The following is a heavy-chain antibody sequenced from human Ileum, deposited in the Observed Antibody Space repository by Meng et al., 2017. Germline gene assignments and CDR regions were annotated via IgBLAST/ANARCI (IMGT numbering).Heavy chain of an antibody. Sequence: GGSLRLSCAASGFTFGTYRMSWVRQAPGKGLEWVANINYNGGDIFYVDSVRGRFTISRDNAKSSLILQMSSLRADDTAMYYCARPEGNGWFTSWGHGTLVTGSS. CDR2: INYNGGDI. CDR3: ARPEGNGWFTS. CDR1: GFTFGTYR. V-gene: IGHV3-7*01. J-gene: IGHJ5*01. D-gene: IGHD2-8*01.